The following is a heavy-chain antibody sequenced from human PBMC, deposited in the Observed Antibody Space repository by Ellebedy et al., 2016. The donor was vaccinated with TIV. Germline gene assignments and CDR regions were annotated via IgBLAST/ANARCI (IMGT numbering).Heavy chain of an antibody. V-gene: IGHV3-30-3*01. D-gene: IGHD3-22*01. CDR3: ARSYDSSGYSDY. CDR2: ISYDGSNK. CDR1: GFTFSSYA. J-gene: IGHJ4*02. Sequence: GESLKISXAASGFTFSSYAMHWVRQAPGKGLEWVAVISYDGSNKYYAESVKGRFTISRDNSKNTLYLQMNSLRAEDTAVYYCARSYDSSGYSDYWGQGTLGTVSS.